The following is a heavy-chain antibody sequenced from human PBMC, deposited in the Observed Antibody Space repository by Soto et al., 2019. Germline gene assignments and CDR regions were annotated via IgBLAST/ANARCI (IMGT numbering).Heavy chain of an antibody. CDR3: AKDISLKVVSDGFDI. Sequence: EEQLLESGGGLAQPGGSLRLSCAASGFTFASYGMSWVRQAPGKGLEWVSGISGSGGSKYYADSVKGRFTISRDNSKNTLYLQINSLRVEDTAVYYCAKDISLKVVSDGFDIWGQGTMVTVSS. CDR1: GFTFASYG. J-gene: IGHJ3*02. V-gene: IGHV3-23*01. D-gene: IGHD3-22*01. CDR2: ISGSGGSK.